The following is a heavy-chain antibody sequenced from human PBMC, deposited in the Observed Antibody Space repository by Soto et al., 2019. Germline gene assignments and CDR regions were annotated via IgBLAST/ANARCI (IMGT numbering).Heavy chain of an antibody. D-gene: IGHD1-26*01. Sequence: GGSLRLSCAASGFTFSNAWMNWVRQAPGKGLEWVGRIKSKTDGGTTDYAAPVKGRFTISRDDSKNTLYLQMNSLKTEDTAVYYCTTVIPSLRRELLPYYYYGMDVWGQGTTVTVSS. CDR3: TTVIPSLRRELLPYYYYGMDV. CDR2: IKSKTDGGTT. J-gene: IGHJ6*02. V-gene: IGHV3-15*07. CDR1: GFTFSNAW.